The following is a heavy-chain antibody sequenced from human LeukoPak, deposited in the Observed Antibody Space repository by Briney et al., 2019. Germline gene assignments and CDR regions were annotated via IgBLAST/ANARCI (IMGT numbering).Heavy chain of an antibody. J-gene: IGHJ4*02. CDR2: IYPPDSDT. Sequence: GESLKISCKVSGYSFTNYWIAWVRQMPGKGLEWMGIIYPPDSDTRYSPSFQGQVTISVDNSVSTAYLQWSSLKASDTAMYFCATLAYSSSSKVVYWGEGTLVTVSS. CDR3: ATLAYSSSSKVVY. V-gene: IGHV5-51*01. D-gene: IGHD6-6*01. CDR1: GYSFTNYW.